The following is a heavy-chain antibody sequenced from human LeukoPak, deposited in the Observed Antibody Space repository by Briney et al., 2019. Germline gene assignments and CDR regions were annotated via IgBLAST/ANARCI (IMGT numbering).Heavy chain of an antibody. CDR1: GFTFSSYA. J-gene: IGHJ4*02. Sequence: GGSLRLSCAASGFTFSSYAMHWVRQAPGKGLEWVAVISYDGSNKYYADSVKGRFTISRDNSKNTLYLQMNSLRVEDTAVYYCARDLAYGYEEFDYWGQGTLVTVSS. V-gene: IGHV3-30-3*01. D-gene: IGHD5-18*01. CDR3: ARDLAYGYEEFDY. CDR2: ISYDGSNK.